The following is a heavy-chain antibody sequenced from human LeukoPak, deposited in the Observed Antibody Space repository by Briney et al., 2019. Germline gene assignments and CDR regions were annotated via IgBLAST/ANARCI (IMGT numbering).Heavy chain of an antibody. J-gene: IGHJ4*02. CDR3: ARHQHYGDYDYFDF. V-gene: IGHV4-59*08. Sequence: SETLHLTCSVSGGSVSGHYWSWIRQTPERGLEWLGFVFASGSTNYNPFFKSRVTMSADMSRNQFYLGLQSVSAADTGVYFCARHQHYGDYDYFDFWGQGTLVTVSS. D-gene: IGHD4-17*01. CDR1: GGSVSGHY. CDR2: VFASGST.